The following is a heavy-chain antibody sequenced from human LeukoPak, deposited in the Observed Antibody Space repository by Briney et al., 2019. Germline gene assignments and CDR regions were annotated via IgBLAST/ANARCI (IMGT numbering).Heavy chain of an antibody. Sequence: GGSLRLSCAASGFTFSSYAMSWVRQAPGKGLEWVSVTSGSGGSTYYADSVKGRFTISRDNSKNTLYLQMNSLRAEDTAVYYCAKDGIIAVAGTMDYWGQGTLVTVSS. CDR2: TSGSGGST. CDR3: AKDGIIAVAGTMDY. V-gene: IGHV3-23*01. D-gene: IGHD6-19*01. J-gene: IGHJ4*02. CDR1: GFTFSSYA.